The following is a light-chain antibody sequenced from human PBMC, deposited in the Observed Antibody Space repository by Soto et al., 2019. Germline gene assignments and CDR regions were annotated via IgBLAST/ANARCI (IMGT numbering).Light chain of an antibody. CDR3: GSYTSTSTLYV. Sequence: QSALTQPASVSGSPGQSITISCTGTSSDIGGYNYVSWYQQHPGKAPRLVIYEVSSRPSGVSNRFSGSKSGNTASLTISGLQAEDEADYFCGSYTSTSTLYVFGSGTKVTVL. CDR2: EVS. J-gene: IGLJ1*01. V-gene: IGLV2-14*01. CDR1: SSDIGGYNY.